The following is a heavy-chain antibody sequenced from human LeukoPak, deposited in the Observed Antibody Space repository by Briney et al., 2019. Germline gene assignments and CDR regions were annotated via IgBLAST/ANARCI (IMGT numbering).Heavy chain of an antibody. Sequence: PSETLFLTCTVSGDSVNGGAYYWSWIRQSPGEGLEWTGYIYYSGTTYYNPSLKSRIAVSLDTSKNQVSLTLSSMTAADTAVYYCVRDDSGYGRNHYWGQGTLVTVSS. CDR3: VRDDSGYGRNHY. J-gene: IGHJ4*02. CDR1: GDSVNGGAYY. D-gene: IGHD5-12*01. V-gene: IGHV4-30-4*01. CDR2: IYYSGTT.